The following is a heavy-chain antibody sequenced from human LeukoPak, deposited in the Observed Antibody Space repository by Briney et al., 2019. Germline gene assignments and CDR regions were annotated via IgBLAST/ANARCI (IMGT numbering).Heavy chain of an antibody. CDR1: GGSISSSSYY. Sequence: SETLSLTCTVSGGSISSSSYYWGWIRQPPGKGLEWIGSIYYSGSTYYNSSLKSRVTISVDTSKNQFSLKLSSVTAADTAVYYCARRPSGCSSGWKYIDYWGQGTLVTVSS. CDR3: ARRPSGCSSGWKYIDY. J-gene: IGHJ4*02. D-gene: IGHD6-19*01. CDR2: IYYSGST. V-gene: IGHV4-39*01.